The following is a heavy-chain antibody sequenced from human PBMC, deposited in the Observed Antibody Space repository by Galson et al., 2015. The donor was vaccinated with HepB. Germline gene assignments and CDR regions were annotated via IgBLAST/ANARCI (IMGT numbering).Heavy chain of an antibody. D-gene: IGHD2-2*01. CDR1: GFTFSSYA. J-gene: IGHJ3*02. CDR2: ISGSGGST. V-gene: IGHV3-23*01. Sequence: SLRLSCAASGFTFSSYAMSWVRQAPGKGLEWVSAISGSGGSTYYADSVKGRFTISRDNSKNTLYLQMNSLRAEDTAVYYCAKDSRSRTEYQLPGAFDIWGQGTMVTVSS. CDR3: AKDSRSRTEYQLPGAFDI.